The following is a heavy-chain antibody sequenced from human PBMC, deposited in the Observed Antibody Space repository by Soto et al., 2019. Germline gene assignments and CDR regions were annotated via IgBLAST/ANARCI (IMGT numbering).Heavy chain of an antibody. D-gene: IGHD2-2*01. CDR1: GFTFSSYA. J-gene: IGHJ5*02. CDR3: ARVPRYCISTSCPPWFDP. Sequence: PGGSLRLSCAASGFTFSSYAMHWVRQAPGKGLEWVAVISYDGSNKYYADSVKGRFTISRDNSKNTLYLQMNSLRAEDTAVYYCARVPRYCISTSCPPWFDPWGQGTLVTVSS. CDR2: ISYDGSNK. V-gene: IGHV3-30-3*01.